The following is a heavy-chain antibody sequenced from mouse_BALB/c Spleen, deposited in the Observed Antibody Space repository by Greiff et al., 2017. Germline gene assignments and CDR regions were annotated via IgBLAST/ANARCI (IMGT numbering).Heavy chain of an antibody. CDR3: ARDHDYGNYAMDY. CDR1: GFTFSSYG. Sequence: EVMLVESGGGLVQPGGSLKLSCAASGFTFSSYGMSWVRQTPDKRLELVATINSNGGSTYYPDSVKGRFTISRDNAKNTLYLQMSSLKSEDTAMYYCARDHDYGNYAMDYWGQGTSVTVSS. D-gene: IGHD2-4*01. J-gene: IGHJ4*01. CDR2: INSNGGST. V-gene: IGHV5-6-3*01.